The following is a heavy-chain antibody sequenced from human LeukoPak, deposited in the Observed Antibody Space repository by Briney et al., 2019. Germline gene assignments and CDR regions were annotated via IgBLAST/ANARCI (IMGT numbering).Heavy chain of an antibody. V-gene: IGHV1-8*01. Sequence: GASVKVSCKASGYTFTSYDINWVRQATGQGLEWMGWMNPNSGNTGYAQKFQGRVTMTRNTSISTAYMELSSLRSEDTAMYYCASSRGYDVGGYFDYWGQGTLVTVSS. CDR3: ASSRGYDVGGYFDY. CDR2: MNPNSGNT. CDR1: GYTFTSYD. D-gene: IGHD5-12*01. J-gene: IGHJ4*02.